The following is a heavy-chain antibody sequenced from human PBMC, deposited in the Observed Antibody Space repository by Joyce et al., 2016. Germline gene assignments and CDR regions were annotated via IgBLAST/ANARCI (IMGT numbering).Heavy chain of an antibody. J-gene: IGHJ4*02. D-gene: IGHD3-10*02. CDR1: GITVSNNY. V-gene: IGHV3-66*02. CDR2: IYSGGNT. CDR3: TRMFQ. Sequence: EVQLVESGGDLVQPGGSLRLSCAASGITVSNNYMSWARQAPGKGLEWVSFIYSGGNTYYADSVKGRFTISRDSSKNTVHLHMNSLRIEDTAVYYCTRMFQWGQGTLVTVSS.